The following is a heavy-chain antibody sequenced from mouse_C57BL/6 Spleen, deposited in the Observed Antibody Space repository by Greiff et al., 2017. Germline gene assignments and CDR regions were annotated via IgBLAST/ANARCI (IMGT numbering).Heavy chain of an antibody. CDR3: TFLEGFAY. CDR1: GFNIKDDY. CDR2: IDPENGDT. J-gene: IGHJ3*01. Sequence: EVQLVESGAELVRPGASVKLSCTASGFNIKDDYMHWVKQRPEQGLEWIGWIDPENGDTEYASKFQGKATITADTSSNTAYLQLSSLTSEDTAVYYCTFLEGFAYWGQGTLVTVSA. V-gene: IGHV14-4*01.